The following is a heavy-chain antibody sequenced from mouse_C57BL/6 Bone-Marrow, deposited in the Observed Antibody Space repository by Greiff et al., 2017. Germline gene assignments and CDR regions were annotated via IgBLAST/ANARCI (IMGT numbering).Heavy chain of an antibody. CDR1: GYTFTSYW. CDR2: IDPNSGGT. J-gene: IGHJ3*01. Sequence: QVQLQQPGAELVKPGASVKLSCKASGYTFTSYWMHWVKQRPGRGLEWIGRIDPNSGGTKYNEKFKSKATLTVDTPSSTAYMQLSSLTSEDSAVYYCARYGPLRPGAWFAYWGQGTLVTVSA. CDR3: ARYGPLRPGAWFAY. V-gene: IGHV1-72*01. D-gene: IGHD2-4*01.